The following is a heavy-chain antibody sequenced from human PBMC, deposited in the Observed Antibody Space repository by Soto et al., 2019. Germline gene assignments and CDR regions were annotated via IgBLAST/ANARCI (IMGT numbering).Heavy chain of an antibody. D-gene: IGHD6-13*01. CDR1: SGSLSSGDYY. V-gene: IGHV4-61*09. Sequence: SETLSLTCSVSSGSLSSGDYYWTWIRQHAGKGLEWVGHIYTSGSTNYNPSLRSRVSMSVDTSKNQFSLKLSSVTAADTAVYYCARANMGAAAAIIDYWGRGTLVTVSS. CDR3: ARANMGAAAAIIDY. CDR2: IYTSGST. J-gene: IGHJ4*02.